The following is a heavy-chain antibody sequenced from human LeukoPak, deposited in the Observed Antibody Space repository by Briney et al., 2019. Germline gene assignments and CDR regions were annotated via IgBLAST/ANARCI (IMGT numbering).Heavy chain of an antibody. D-gene: IGHD3-10*01. CDR1: GYSLTGVS. Sequence: GASVRVSCKVSGYSLTGVSKYWVRQAPGKGLEWMGGFDLDGAGETFFAQKFEGRVTMTEDTSTDTVYMELSSLRSDDTAVYFCARLNSGNLRGILYWGQGSLVTVSS. V-gene: IGHV1-24*01. CDR3: ARLNSGNLRGILY. CDR2: FDLDGAGET. J-gene: IGHJ4*02.